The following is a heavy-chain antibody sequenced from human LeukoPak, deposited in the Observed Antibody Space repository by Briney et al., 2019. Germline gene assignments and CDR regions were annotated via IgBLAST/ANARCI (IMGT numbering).Heavy chain of an antibody. CDR2: IYTSGST. V-gene: IGHV4-61*02. D-gene: IGHD3-3*01. CDR1: GGSISSGSYY. Sequence: PSGTLSLTCTVSGGSISSGSYYWSWIRQPAGKGLEWIGRIYTSGSTNYNPSLKSRVTMSVDTSKNQFSLKLTSVTAADTAVYYCARDFWSGYYGWFDPWGQGTLVTVSS. J-gene: IGHJ5*02. CDR3: ARDFWSGYYGWFDP.